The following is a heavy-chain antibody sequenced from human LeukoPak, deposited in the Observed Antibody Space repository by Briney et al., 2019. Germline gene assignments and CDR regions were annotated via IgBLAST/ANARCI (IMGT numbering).Heavy chain of an antibody. CDR1: GGSISSGGYY. V-gene: IGHV4-30-2*01. CDR3: ARPKGDIIVKPGAFDI. Sequence: PSQTLSLTCTVSGGSISSGGYYWSWIRQPPGKGLEYIGYIYHSGSTYYNPSLKSRVTISVDRSKNQFSLKLSSVTAADTAVYYCARPKGDIIVKPGAFDIWGQGTMVTVSS. D-gene: IGHD2-15*01. CDR2: IYHSGST. J-gene: IGHJ3*02.